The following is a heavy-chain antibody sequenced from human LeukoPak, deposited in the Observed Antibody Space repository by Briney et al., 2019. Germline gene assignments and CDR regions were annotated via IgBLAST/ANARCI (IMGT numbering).Heavy chain of an antibody. CDR1: GFTFSSYG. D-gene: IGHD1-26*01. Sequence: PGRSLRLSCAASGFTFSSYGMHWVRQAPGKGLEWVAVISYDGSNKYYADSVKGRFTISRDNSKNTLYLQMNSLRAEDTAVYYCARDRGGSYVAFDYWGQGTLVTVSS. V-gene: IGHV3-30*03. J-gene: IGHJ4*02. CDR2: ISYDGSNK. CDR3: ARDRGGSYVAFDY.